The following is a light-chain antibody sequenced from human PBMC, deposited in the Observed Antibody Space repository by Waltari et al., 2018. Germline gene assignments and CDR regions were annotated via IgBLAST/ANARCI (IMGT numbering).Light chain of an antibody. CDR2: DVS. CDR3: SSYTSSDTPV. J-gene: IGLJ1*01. Sequence: QSALTQPASVSGSPGQSITISCTGTSSDVGGYNFVSWYQHHPGKAPKLMIYDVSNRTSGVSNRFSGSKSGNTASLTISGLQAEDEADYYCSSYTSSDTPVFGTGTKVTVV. V-gene: IGLV2-14*03. CDR1: SSDVGGYNF.